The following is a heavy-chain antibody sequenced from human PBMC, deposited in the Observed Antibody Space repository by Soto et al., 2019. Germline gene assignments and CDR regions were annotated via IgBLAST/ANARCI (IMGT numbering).Heavy chain of an antibody. CDR1: GYTFTSYA. CDR3: ARDRRITMVRGVGGMDV. CDR2: INAGNGNT. J-gene: IGHJ6*02. Sequence: ASVKVSCKASGYTFTSYAMHWVRQAPGQRLEWMGWINAGNGNTKYSQKFQGRVTITRDTSASTAYMELSSLRSEDTAVYYCARDRRITMVRGVGGMDVWGQGTKVTVSS. D-gene: IGHD3-10*01. V-gene: IGHV1-3*01.